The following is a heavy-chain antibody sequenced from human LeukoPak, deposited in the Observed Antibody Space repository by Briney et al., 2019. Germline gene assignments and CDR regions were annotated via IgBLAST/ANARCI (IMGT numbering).Heavy chain of an antibody. Sequence: PGGSLRLSCAASGFTFNIYAMSWVRQAPGRGLEWVSPITSNGEGTWYPDSVKDRFTISRDNTKTTLYLQMNSLRAEDTAIYYCAKDRPNYYGSNGHYYRRNGDYWGQGTQVTVSS. CDR3: AKDRPNYYGSNGHYYRRNGDY. CDR2: ITSNGEGT. CDR1: GFTFNIYA. V-gene: IGHV3-23*01. D-gene: IGHD3-22*01. J-gene: IGHJ4*02.